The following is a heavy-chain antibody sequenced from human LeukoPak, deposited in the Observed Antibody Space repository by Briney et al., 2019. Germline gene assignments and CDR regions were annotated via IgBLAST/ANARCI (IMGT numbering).Heavy chain of an antibody. V-gene: IGHV4-34*01. CDR2: INHSGST. J-gene: IGHJ6*03. Sequence: KPSETLSLTCAVYGGSFSGYYWSWIRQPPGKGLEWIWEINHSGSTNYNPSLKSRVTISVDTSKNQFSLKLSSVTAADTAVYYCARSSSWGNYYYYYMDVWGKGTTVTVSS. CDR3: ARSSSWGNYYYYYMDV. CDR1: GGSFSGYY. D-gene: IGHD6-13*01.